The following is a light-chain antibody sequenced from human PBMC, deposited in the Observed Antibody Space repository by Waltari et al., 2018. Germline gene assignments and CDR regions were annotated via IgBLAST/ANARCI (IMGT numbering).Light chain of an antibody. CDR2: EDN. V-gene: IGLV6-57*04. CDR1: SGRIASNY. CDR3: QSYDDNNRRV. Sequence: NFMLTQPHSVSESPGQPVTISCTRSSGRIASNYFQWYQQRPGSAPTTVIYEDNQRPSGVPDRFSGSIDSSSNSASLTISGLKTEDEADYYCQSYDDNNRRVFGGGTKLTVL. J-gene: IGLJ3*02.